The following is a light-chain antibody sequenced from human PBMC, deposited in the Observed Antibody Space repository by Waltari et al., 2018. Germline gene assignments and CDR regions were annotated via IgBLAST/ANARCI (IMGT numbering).Light chain of an antibody. V-gene: IGKV1-39*01. CDR3: QQSYSTPLT. Sequence: DIQMTQSPSPLSASVGDTVTITCRASQNINNYLSWYQQRPGKAPKLLIYAASALQSGVPSRFSGRGSATDYTLTIISLQPEDSATYFCQQSYSTPLTFGGGTKVEIK. CDR1: QNINNY. J-gene: IGKJ4*01. CDR2: AAS.